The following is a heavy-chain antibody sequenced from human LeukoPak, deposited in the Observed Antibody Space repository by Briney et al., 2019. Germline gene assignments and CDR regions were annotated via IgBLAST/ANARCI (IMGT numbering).Heavy chain of an antibody. V-gene: IGHV3-11*01. D-gene: IGHD5-18*01. Sequence: GRSLRLSCAASGFTFSAYYTSWIRQAPGKGLEWVSYISSSGSTIYYADSVKGRFTISRDNAKNSLYLQMNSLRAEDTAVYYCARVGITRGYSYGLDYWGQGTPVTVSS. CDR3: ARVGITRGYSYGLDY. J-gene: IGHJ4*02. CDR1: GFTFSAYY. CDR2: ISSSGSTI.